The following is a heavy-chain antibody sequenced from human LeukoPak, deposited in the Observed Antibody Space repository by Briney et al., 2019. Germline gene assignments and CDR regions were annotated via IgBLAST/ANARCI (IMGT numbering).Heavy chain of an antibody. V-gene: IGHV3-21*01. Sequence: GGSLRLSCAASGFTFSSYNMNWVRQAPGKGLEWVSSITSSSSHIYYADSVKGRFTISRDNAKNSLYLQIDCLRAEDTAVYYCARDPYSGSYVDYYYYYYMDVWGKGTTVTISS. J-gene: IGHJ6*03. CDR3: ARDPYSGSYVDYYYYYYMDV. CDR2: ITSSSSHI. D-gene: IGHD6-13*01. CDR1: GFTFSSYN.